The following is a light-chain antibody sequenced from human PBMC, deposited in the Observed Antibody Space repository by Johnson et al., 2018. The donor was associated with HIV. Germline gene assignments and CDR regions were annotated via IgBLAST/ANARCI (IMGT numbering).Light chain of an antibody. Sequence: QSVLTQPPSVSAAPGQKVTISCSGSSSNIGNNYVSWYQQLPGTAPKLLIYDNNKRPSGIPDRFSGSKSGTSATLGITGLQTGDEADYYCGTWDTRLSAVYVCGTGTEVTVL. CDR1: SSNIGNNY. V-gene: IGLV1-51*01. CDR3: GTWDTRLSAVYV. CDR2: DNN. J-gene: IGLJ1*01.